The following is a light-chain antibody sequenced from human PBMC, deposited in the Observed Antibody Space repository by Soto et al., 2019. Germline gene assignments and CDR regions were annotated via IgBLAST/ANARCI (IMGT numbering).Light chain of an antibody. CDR1: NNY. CDR3: SSYVYTDIYNWV. CDR2: EVT. J-gene: IGLJ3*02. V-gene: IGLV2-8*01. Sequence: QSVPTQPPSASGSPGPSVTISCTGTNNYVSWYQQHPGKAPRLLIYEVTKRPSGVPDRFSGSKSGDTASLTVSVLQAEDESDYHCSSYVYTDIYNWVFGGGTNVTVL.